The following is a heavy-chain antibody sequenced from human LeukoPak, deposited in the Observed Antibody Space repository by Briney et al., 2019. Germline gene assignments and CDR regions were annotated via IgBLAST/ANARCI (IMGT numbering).Heavy chain of an antibody. Sequence: ASVKVSCKASGYSFTSHHMHWVRQAPGQGLEWMGIINTSGGSTNYAQKFQGRVTMTRDMSTSTVYMELSSLRSEDTAVYYCAREAATIFGLVRTQTTKGPHRFDPWGQGTLVTVSS. CDR1: GYSFTSHH. CDR3: AREAATIFGLVRTQTTKGPHRFDP. J-gene: IGHJ5*02. CDR2: INTSGGST. V-gene: IGHV1-46*01. D-gene: IGHD3-3*01.